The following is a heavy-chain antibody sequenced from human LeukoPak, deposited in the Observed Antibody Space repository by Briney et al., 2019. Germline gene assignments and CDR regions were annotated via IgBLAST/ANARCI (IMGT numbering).Heavy chain of an antibody. CDR2: INPSGGST. CDR1: GYTFTTYH. CDR3: ARGYYYDSSAGPSEY. V-gene: IGHV1-46*01. J-gene: IGHJ4*02. Sequence: GASVKVSCKASGYTFTTYHMHWVRQAPGQGLEWMGIINPSGGSTSCAQKFQGRVTMIRDTSTSTVYMDLSSLRSEDTAVYYCARGYYYDSSAGPSEYWGQGTLVTVSS. D-gene: IGHD3-22*01.